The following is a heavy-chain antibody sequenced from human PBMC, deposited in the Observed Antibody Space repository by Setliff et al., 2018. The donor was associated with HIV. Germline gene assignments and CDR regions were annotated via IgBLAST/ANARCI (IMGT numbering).Heavy chain of an antibody. J-gene: IGHJ4*02. D-gene: IGHD3-10*01. V-gene: IGHV4-39*07. CDR3: ARGDRWFGEHYFDY. CDR2: ISYTGST. Sequence: PSETLSLTCTVPGGSINRSNYYWGWIRQPPGKGLEWIGTISYTGSTYYDPSLKSRVTISLDTSKNQFSLKLSSVTAADTAFYYCARGDRWFGEHYFDYWGQGTLVTVSS. CDR1: GGSINRSNYY.